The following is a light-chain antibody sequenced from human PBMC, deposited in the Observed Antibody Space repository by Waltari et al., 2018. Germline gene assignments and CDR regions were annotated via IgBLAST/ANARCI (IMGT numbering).Light chain of an antibody. J-gene: IGKJ4*01. V-gene: IGKV3-15*01. Sequence: EIVMTQSPATLSVSPGERATLSCRASQSFNSNLALAWYQQKPGRAPRLPIYGASIRATGIPARFSGSGSGTEFTLTISSLQSEDFAVYYCQQYNKWPLTFGGGTKVEIQ. CDR2: GAS. CDR1: QSFNSN. CDR3: QQYNKWPLT.